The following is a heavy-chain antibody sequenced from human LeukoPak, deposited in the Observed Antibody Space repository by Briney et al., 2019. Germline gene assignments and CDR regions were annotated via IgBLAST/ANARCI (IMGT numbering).Heavy chain of an antibody. CDR1: GYTLTELS. Sequence: GASVKVSCKVSGYTLTELSMHWVRQAPGKGLEWMGGFDPEDGETIYAQKFQGRVTMTEGTSTDTAYMELSSLRSEDTAVYYCATASGQWLEYFQHWGQGTLVTVSS. CDR2: FDPEDGET. V-gene: IGHV1-24*01. J-gene: IGHJ1*01. CDR3: ATASGQWLEYFQH. D-gene: IGHD6-19*01.